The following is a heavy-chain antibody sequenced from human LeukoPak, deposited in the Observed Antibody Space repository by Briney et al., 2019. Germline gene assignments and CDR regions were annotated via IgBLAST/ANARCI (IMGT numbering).Heavy chain of an antibody. D-gene: IGHD6-19*01. CDR3: ARGMAAYSSVLDY. V-gene: IGHV1-46*01. CDR1: GYTFTSYY. J-gene: IGHJ4*02. Sequence: ASVKVSCKASGYTFTSYYMHWVRQAPGQGPEWMGIINPSGGTTSYAQNFQGRVTMPRDTSTSTVYMELSSLRSEDTAVYYCARGMAAYSSVLDYWGQGTLVTVSS. CDR2: INPSGGTT.